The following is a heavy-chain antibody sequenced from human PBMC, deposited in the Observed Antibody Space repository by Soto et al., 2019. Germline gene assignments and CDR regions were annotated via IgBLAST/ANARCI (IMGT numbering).Heavy chain of an antibody. Sequence: QVQLQQWGAGRLKPSETLSLTCAVYGGSLSAYYWSWIRQPPGKGLEWIGEINPSGTTNYNPSLKSRVTISVDTSKNQFSLKLSSVTAADTAVYHCALAPAAHILHWGQGTLVTVSS. CDR1: GGSLSAYY. CDR3: ALAPAAHILH. J-gene: IGHJ1*01. V-gene: IGHV4-34*01. CDR2: INPSGTT. D-gene: IGHD2-2*01.